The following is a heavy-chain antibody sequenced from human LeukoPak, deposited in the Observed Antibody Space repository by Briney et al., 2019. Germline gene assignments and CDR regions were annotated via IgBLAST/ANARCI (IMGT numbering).Heavy chain of an antibody. CDR3: ASRSRSKYYYYMDV. V-gene: IGHV4-34*01. J-gene: IGHJ6*03. D-gene: IGHD5/OR15-5a*01. Sequence: SETLSLTCAVYGGSFSGYYWSWIRQPPGKGLEWIGEINHSGSTNYNPSLKSRVTISVDTSKNQFSLKLSSVTAADTAVYYCASRSRSKYYYYMDVWGKGTTVTVSS. CDR1: GGSFSGYY. CDR2: INHSGST.